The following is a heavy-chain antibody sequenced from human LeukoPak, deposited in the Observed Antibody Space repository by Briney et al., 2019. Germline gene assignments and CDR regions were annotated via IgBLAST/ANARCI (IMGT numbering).Heavy chain of an antibody. CDR1: GFTFSSYG. D-gene: IGHD3-22*01. J-gene: IGHJ4*02. Sequence: PGGSLRLSCAASGFTFSSYGMSWVRQAPGKGLEWVSAISGSGGSTYYADSVKGRFTISRDNSKNTLYLQMNSLRAEDTAVCYCARESESYDSSGSTFGYWGQGTLVTVSS. V-gene: IGHV3-23*01. CDR2: ISGSGGST. CDR3: ARESESYDSSGSTFGY.